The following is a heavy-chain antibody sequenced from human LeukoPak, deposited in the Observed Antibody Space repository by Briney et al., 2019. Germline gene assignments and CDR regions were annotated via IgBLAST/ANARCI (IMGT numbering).Heavy chain of an antibody. CDR3: ARDAKLRYFDWLPDAFDI. J-gene: IGHJ3*02. Sequence: PGGSLRLSCAASGFTFSSYSMNWVRQAPGKGLEWVSYISSSSSTTYYADSVKGRFTISRDNAKNSLYLQMYSLRAEDTAVYYCARDAKLRYFDWLPDAFDIWGQGTMVTVSS. CDR2: ISSSSSTT. CDR1: GFTFSSYS. D-gene: IGHD3-9*01. V-gene: IGHV3-48*01.